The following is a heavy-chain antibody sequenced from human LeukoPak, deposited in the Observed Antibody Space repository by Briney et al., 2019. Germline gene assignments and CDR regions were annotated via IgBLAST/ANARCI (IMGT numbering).Heavy chain of an antibody. Sequence: SEPLSLTCTVSGGSISTSNSYWGWIRPPPGKGLEWIGSIYYSGNTYYNASLKSQVSISIDTSKNQFSLKLTSVTAADTAVYYCARQTGSGLFILPGGQGTLVTVSS. CDR3: ARQTGSGLFILP. D-gene: IGHD3/OR15-3a*01. V-gene: IGHV4-39*01. J-gene: IGHJ4*02. CDR2: IYYSGNT. CDR1: GGSISTSNSY.